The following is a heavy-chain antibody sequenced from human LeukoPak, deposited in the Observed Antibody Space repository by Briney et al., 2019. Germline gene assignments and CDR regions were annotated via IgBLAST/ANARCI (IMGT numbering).Heavy chain of an antibody. CDR1: GFAFSSYA. Sequence: GGSLRLSCAASGFAFSSYAMNWVRQAPGEGLEWVSIISGSGVTTYYADSVKGRFTISRDSSRNTLYLQMDSLRAEDTAIYYCATSPCSGGSCYSGYFDLWGQGTLVTVSS. CDR3: ATSPCSGGSCYSGYFDL. J-gene: IGHJ4*02. CDR2: ISGSGVTT. D-gene: IGHD2-15*01. V-gene: IGHV3-23*01.